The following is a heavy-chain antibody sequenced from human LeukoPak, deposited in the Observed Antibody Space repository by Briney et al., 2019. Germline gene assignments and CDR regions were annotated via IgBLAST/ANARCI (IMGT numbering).Heavy chain of an antibody. J-gene: IGHJ4*02. Sequence: GGSLRLSCAASGFTFSSYVMSWVRQAPAKGLEWVSSISGSGGSTSYADSVKGRFTISRDNSTNTLSLQMNSLRAEDTAVYCCFPLGESLFDYRRQGTLVSVSS. CDR2: ISGSGGST. D-gene: IGHD3-10*01. CDR1: GFTFSSYV. CDR3: FPLGESLFDY. V-gene: IGHV3-23*01.